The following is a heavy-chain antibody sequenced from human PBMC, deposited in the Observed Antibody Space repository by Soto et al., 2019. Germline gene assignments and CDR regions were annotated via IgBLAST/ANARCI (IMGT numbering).Heavy chain of an antibody. Sequence: PSETLSLTCAVSGGSISSGVYYWSWIRQHPGKGLEWIGYIYYSGSTYYNPSLKSRVTISVDTSKNQFSLKLSSVTAADTAVYYCARHVRGWQLMLDTWGQGSLVTVSS. J-gene: IGHJ5*02. CDR1: GGSISSGVYY. V-gene: IGHV4-31*11. CDR3: ARHVRGWQLMLDT. D-gene: IGHD6-13*01. CDR2: IYYSGST.